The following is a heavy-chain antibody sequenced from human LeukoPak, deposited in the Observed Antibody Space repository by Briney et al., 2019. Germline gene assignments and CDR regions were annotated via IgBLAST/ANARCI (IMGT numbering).Heavy chain of an antibody. Sequence: GGSLRLYCAASGFTFSSYVMSWVRQAPGKGLEWVSTISGSGGSTYYADSVKGRFTISRDNSKNTLYLQMNSLRAEDTAVYYCAKDSGSGSYYRTVGVIDYWGQGTLVTVSS. CDR2: ISGSGGST. CDR3: AKDSGSGSYYRTVGVIDY. J-gene: IGHJ4*02. V-gene: IGHV3-23*01. CDR1: GFTFSSYV. D-gene: IGHD3-10*01.